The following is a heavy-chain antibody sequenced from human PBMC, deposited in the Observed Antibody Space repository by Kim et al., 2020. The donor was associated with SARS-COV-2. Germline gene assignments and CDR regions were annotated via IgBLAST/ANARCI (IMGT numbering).Heavy chain of an antibody. CDR1: GYSFTSYW. CDR3: ARNDQLRYFDWSYGMDV. CDR2: IDPSDSYT. Sequence: GESLKISCKGSGYSFTSYWISWVRQMPGKGLEWMGRIDPSDSYTNYSPSFQGHVTISADKSISTAYLQWSSLKASDTAMYYCARNDQLRYFDWSYGMDVWGQGTTVTVSS. J-gene: IGHJ6*02. V-gene: IGHV5-10-1*01. D-gene: IGHD3-9*01.